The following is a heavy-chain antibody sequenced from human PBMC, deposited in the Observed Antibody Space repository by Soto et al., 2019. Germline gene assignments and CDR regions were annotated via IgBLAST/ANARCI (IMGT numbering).Heavy chain of an antibody. Sequence: SETLSLTCTVSGGSIRSYYWSWIRQHPGKGLEWIGYIYYSGDTNYNPSLKSRVTISVDTSKNQFSLKLSSVTAADTAVYYCARQITVNSYYYYGRDVWGKGTTVSVSA. V-gene: IGHV4-59*01. J-gene: IGHJ6*04. CDR2: IYYSGDT. CDR1: GGSIRSYY. D-gene: IGHD4-17*01. CDR3: ARQITVNSYYYYGRDV.